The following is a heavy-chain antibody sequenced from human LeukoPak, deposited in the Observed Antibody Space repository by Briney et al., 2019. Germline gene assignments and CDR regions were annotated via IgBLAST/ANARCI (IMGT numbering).Heavy chain of an antibody. CDR3: ASRWGDAFDI. CDR2: ISSSSSYT. V-gene: IGHV3-11*06. Sequence: GGSLRLSCAASGFTFSDYYMSWIRQAPGKGLEWVSYISSSSSYTNYADSVKGRFTISRDNAKNSLYLQMNSLGAEDTAVYYCASRWGDAFDIWGQGTMVTVSS. D-gene: IGHD3-16*01. J-gene: IGHJ3*02. CDR1: GFTFSDYY.